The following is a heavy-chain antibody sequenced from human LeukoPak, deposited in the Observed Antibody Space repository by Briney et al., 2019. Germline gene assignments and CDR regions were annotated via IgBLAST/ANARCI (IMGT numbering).Heavy chain of an antibody. V-gene: IGHV1-46*01. D-gene: IGHD4-17*01. CDR2: INPSGGST. CDR3: ARNLGTVTGFDY. Sequence: GASVKVSCKASGYTFTSYYMHWVRQAPGQGLEWMGIINPSGGSTSYAQKFQGRVTMTRDTSTSTVYMEPSSLRSEDTAVYYCARNLGTVTGFDYWGQGTLVTVSS. J-gene: IGHJ4*02. CDR1: GYTFTSYY.